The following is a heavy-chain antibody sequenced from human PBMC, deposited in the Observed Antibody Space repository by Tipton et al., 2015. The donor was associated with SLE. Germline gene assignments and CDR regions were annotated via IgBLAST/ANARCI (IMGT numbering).Heavy chain of an antibody. CDR3: ARHSSTTLYHDAFDI. CDR2: IYYSGST. CDR1: GGPISSYY. D-gene: IGHD2/OR15-2a*01. V-gene: IGHV4-59*08. Sequence: TLSLTCTVSGGPISSYYWSWIRQPPGKGLEWIGYIYYSGSTNYNPSLKSRVTISVDTSKNQFSLKLSSVTAADTAVYYCARHSSTTLYHDAFDIWGQGTMVTVSS. J-gene: IGHJ3*02.